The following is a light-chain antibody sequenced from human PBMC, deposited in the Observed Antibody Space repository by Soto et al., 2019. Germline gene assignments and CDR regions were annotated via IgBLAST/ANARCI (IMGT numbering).Light chain of an antibody. CDR3: RQYGSSPGT. J-gene: IGKJ1*01. CDR2: GAS. CDR1: RSVSSNF. V-gene: IGKV3-20*01. Sequence: EIVLTQSPGTLSLSPGERATLSCRTSRSVSSNFLAWYQHKPGQAPRLLSYGASSRATGIPDRFSVSGSGTDFTLTISRLEPDDFAVYYWRQYGSSPGTFGQGTKGESK.